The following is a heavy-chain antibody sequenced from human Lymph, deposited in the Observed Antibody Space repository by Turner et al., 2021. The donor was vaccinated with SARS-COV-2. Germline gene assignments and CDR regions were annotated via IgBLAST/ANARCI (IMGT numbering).Heavy chain of an antibody. Sequence: QVQLVQSGAEVKKPGASVQVSCQAPGYPFTGYHMQWVRQAHGKGVEGMGWINPSGGSTNYAQKFQGRVTMARDTTISTAYMELSRLRSDDTAVYYCARSRDLQSMVRGVDPFDYWGQGTLVTVSS. CDR1: GYPFTGYH. CDR3: ARSRDLQSMVRGVDPFDY. CDR2: INPSGGST. V-gene: IGHV1-2*02. D-gene: IGHD3-10*01. J-gene: IGHJ4*02.